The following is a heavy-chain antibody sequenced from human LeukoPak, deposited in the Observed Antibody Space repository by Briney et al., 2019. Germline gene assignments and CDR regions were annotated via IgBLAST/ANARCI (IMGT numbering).Heavy chain of an antibody. V-gene: IGHV1-8*01. CDR2: VKPNSGNT. CDR1: GYTFTNYD. J-gene: IGHJ4*02. CDR3: ARGGYDSSGYYPFDY. D-gene: IGHD3-22*01. Sequence: ASVTDSFTASGYTFTNYDSNWVRQATAQGLKWMGCVKPNSGNTGYAQKFQGRVTMTRNTSISTAYMELRSLRSEDTAVYYCARGGYDSSGYYPFDYWGQGTLVAVSS.